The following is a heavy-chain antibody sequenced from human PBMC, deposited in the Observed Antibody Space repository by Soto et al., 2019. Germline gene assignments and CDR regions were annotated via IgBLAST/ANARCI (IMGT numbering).Heavy chain of an antibody. Sequence: ASVKVSCKASGYTFTSYGISWVRQAPGQGLEWMGWISAYNGNTNYARKLQGRVTMTTDTSTSTAYMELRSLRSDDTAVYYCARSSALADYDFWSGYYEPGYFDYWGQGTLVTVSS. CDR1: GYTFTSYG. V-gene: IGHV1-18*01. D-gene: IGHD3-3*01. J-gene: IGHJ4*02. CDR2: ISAYNGNT. CDR3: ARSSALADYDFWSGYYEPGYFDY.